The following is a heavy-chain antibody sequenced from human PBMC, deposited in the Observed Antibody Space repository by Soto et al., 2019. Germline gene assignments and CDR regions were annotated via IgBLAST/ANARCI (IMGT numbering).Heavy chain of an antibody. J-gene: IGHJ4*02. V-gene: IGHV4-39*01. CDR3: ARSEGYYYDSSYFDY. Sequence: QLQLQESGPGLVKPSETLSLTCTVSGGSISSSSYYWGWIRQPPGKGLEWIGSIYYSGSTYYNPSLKSRVTISVDTSKDQFSLKLSYVTAADTAVYYCARSEGYYYDSSYFDYWGQGTLVTVSS. CDR1: GGSISSSSYY. D-gene: IGHD3-22*01. CDR2: IYYSGST.